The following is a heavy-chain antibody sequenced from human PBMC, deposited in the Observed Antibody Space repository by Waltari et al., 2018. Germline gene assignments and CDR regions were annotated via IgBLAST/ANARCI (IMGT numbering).Heavy chain of an antibody. CDR2: IYPGDSDS. CDR3: ARRGYSGYDAFFLDY. V-gene: IGHV5-51*01. J-gene: IGHJ4*02. CDR1: GASFTSYW. D-gene: IGHD5-12*01. Sequence: EVQLVQSGAEVKKPGESLKISCKASGASFTSYWIGWGRQMPGKGLEWMGIIYPGDSDSRYNPSFQGQVTISVDKSTDTAYLQWTALRASDSAKYFCARRGYSGYDAFFLDYWGQGTLVTVSS.